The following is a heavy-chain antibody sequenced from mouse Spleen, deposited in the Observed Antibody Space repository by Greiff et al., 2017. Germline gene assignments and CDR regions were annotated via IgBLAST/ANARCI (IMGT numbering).Heavy chain of an antibody. Sequence: QVQLQQSGPELVKPGSSVKISCKASGYAFSSSWMNWVKQRPGKGLEWIGRIYPGDGDTNYNGKFKGKATLTADKSSSTAYMQLSSLTSEDSAVYFCARFCDPYWYFDVWGTGTTVTVSS. CDR3: ARFCDPYWYFDV. CDR1: GYAFSSSW. CDR2: IYPGDGDT. D-gene: IGHD2-13*01. V-gene: IGHV1-82*01. J-gene: IGHJ1*03.